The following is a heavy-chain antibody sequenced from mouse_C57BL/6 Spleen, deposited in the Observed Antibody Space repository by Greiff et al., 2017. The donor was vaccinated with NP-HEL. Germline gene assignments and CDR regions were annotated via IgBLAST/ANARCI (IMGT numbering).Heavy chain of an antibody. D-gene: IGHD1-1*01. CDR2: IYPGSGST. V-gene: IGHV1-55*01. CDR3: ARHLVTTVGDY. Sequence: VQLQQPGAELVKPGASVKMSCKASGYTFTSYWVTWVKQRPGQGLEWIGDIYPGSGSTNYNEKFKSKATLTVDTSSSTAYMQLSSLTSEDAAVYYCARHLVTTVGDYWGQGTTLTVSS. CDR1: GYTFTSYW. J-gene: IGHJ2*01.